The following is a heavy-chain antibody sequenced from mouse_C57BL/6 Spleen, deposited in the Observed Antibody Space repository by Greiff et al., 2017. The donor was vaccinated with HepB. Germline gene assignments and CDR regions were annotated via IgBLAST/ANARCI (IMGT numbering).Heavy chain of an antibody. CDR1: GYAFSSSW. V-gene: IGHV1-82*01. J-gene: IGHJ1*03. D-gene: IGHD2-1*01. CDR3: ARIYYGHWYFDV. Sequence: QVQLQQSGPELVKPGASVKISCKASGYAFSSSWMNWVKQRPGKGLEWIGRIYPGDGDTNYNGKFKGKATLTADKSSSTAYMQLSSLTSEDSAVYFCARIYYGHWYFDVWGTGTTVTVSS. CDR2: IYPGDGDT.